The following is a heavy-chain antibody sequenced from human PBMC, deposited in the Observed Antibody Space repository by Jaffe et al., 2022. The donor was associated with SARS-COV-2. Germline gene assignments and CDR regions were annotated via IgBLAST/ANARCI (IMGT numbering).Heavy chain of an antibody. V-gene: IGHV3-48*01. D-gene: IGHD6-19*01. Sequence: EVQLVESGGGLVQPGGSLRLSCAASGFTFSSYSMNWVRQAPGKGLEWVSYISSSSSTIYYADSVKGRFTISRDNAKNSLYLQMNSLRAEDTAVYYCARSPVADYYYYYMDVWGKGTTVTVSS. J-gene: IGHJ6*03. CDR2: ISSSSSTI. CDR1: GFTFSSYS. CDR3: ARSPVADYYYYYMDV.